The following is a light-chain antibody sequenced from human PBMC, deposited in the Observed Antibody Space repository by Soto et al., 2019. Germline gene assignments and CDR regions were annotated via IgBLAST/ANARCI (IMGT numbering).Light chain of an antibody. CDR3: SSFTSSSTLVV. CDR2: DVS. Sequence: QSALTQPASVSGSPGQSITISCTGTSSDVGYYNYVSWYQQHPGKAPKLIIYDVSNRPSGVSNRFSGSKSGNTASLTISGLQVEDEADYYCSSFTSSSTLVVFGGGTKLTVL. V-gene: IGLV2-14*01. CDR1: SSDVGYYNY. J-gene: IGLJ2*01.